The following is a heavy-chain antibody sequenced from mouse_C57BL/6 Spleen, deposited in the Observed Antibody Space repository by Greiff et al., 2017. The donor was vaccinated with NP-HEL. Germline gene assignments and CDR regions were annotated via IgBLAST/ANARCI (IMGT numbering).Heavy chain of an antibody. D-gene: IGHD4-1*01. Sequence: DVHLVESEGGLVQPGSSMKLSCTASGFTFSDYYMAWVRQVPEKGLEWVANINYDGSSTYYLDSLKSRFIISRDNAKNILYLQMSSLKSEDTATYYCARGLTGTYFDVWGTGTTVTVSS. CDR2: INYDGSST. CDR3: ARGLTGTYFDV. J-gene: IGHJ1*03. V-gene: IGHV5-16*01. CDR1: GFTFSDYY.